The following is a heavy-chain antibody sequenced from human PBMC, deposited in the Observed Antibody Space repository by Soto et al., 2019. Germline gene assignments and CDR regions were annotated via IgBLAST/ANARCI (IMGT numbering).Heavy chain of an antibody. CDR2: IKQDGSEK. J-gene: IGHJ4*02. CDR1: GFTFSSYW. CDR3: ARVAAYYDILTGYYYYFDY. Sequence: PGGSLRLSCAASGFTFSSYWMSWVRQAPGKGLEWVANIKQDGSEKYYVDSVKGRFTISRDNAKNSLYLQMNSLRAEDTAVYYCARVAAYYDILTGYYYYFDYWGQGTLVTVSS. V-gene: IGHV3-7*03. D-gene: IGHD3-9*01.